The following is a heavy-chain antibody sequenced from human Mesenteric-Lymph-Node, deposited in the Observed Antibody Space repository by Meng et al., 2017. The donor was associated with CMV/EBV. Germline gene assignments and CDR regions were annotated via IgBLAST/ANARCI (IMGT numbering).Heavy chain of an antibody. Sequence: GGSLRLSCTASGFPLRNYYMHWVRQAPGKGLEWVSRINSDGSITSYADSVKGRFTVSRDNAKNTLYLEMNSLRVEDTAVYYCARVGYDFWTSYHDSWGLGTLVTVSS. CDR1: GFPLRNYY. CDR2: INSDGSIT. V-gene: IGHV3-74*01. J-gene: IGHJ4*02. CDR3: ARVGYDFWTSYHDS. D-gene: IGHD3/OR15-3a*01.